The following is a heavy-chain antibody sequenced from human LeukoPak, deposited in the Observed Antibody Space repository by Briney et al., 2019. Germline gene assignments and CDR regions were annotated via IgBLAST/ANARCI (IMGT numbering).Heavy chain of an antibody. CDR3: PRTTTGVTRRFDY. CDR1: GGSISSGDYY. CDR2: IYYSGRT. V-gene: IGHV4-30-4*01. J-gene: IGHJ4*02. D-gene: IGHD4-23*01. Sequence: QVELQESGPGLVKPSQTLSLTCTVSGGSISSGDYYWSCIRQPPGKGLEWIGYIYYSGRTYYNPSLKSRVTMSVDTSKNQFSLKLSSVTAADTAVYYCPRTTTGVTRRFDYWGQGTLVTVSS.